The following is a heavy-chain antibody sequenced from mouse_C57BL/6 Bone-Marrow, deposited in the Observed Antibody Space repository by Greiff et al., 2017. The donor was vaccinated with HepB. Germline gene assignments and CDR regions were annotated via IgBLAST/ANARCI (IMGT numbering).Heavy chain of an antibody. Sequence: VQLQQSGAELARPGASLTLSCKASGSSFTSYGLRWVHQRPGQGLEWIGEIYPRSGNTYYNEKFKGKATLTADKSTSTSYMELRGLTYEDSAVYFGARWWKISLLRDWYFDVWGTGTTVTVSS. CDR3: ARWWKISLLRDWYFDV. D-gene: IGHD1-2*01. J-gene: IGHJ1*03. CDR1: GSSFTSYG. CDR2: IYPRSGNT. V-gene: IGHV1-81*01.